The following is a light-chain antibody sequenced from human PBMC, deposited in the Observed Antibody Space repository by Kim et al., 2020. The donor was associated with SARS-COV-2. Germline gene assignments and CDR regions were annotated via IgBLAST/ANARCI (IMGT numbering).Light chain of an antibody. CDR2: RAS. Sequence: DIQMTQSPSTLSASVGDRVTITCRASQSINSWLDWYQQKPGRAPKLLIYRASNLQSGVSSRFSGSGSGTEFTLTISSLQPDDFATYYCQQYNTDSFTFGPWTKVDIK. V-gene: IGKV1-5*03. J-gene: IGKJ3*01. CDR1: QSINSW. CDR3: QQYNTDSFT.